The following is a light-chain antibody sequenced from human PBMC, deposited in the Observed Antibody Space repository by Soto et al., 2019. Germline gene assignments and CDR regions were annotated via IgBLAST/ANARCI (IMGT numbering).Light chain of an antibody. CDR3: SSYTSSSTLV. J-gene: IGLJ2*01. CDR2: EVT. CDR1: SSDVGGYNY. Sequence: QSALTQPASVSGSPGQSITISCTGTSSDVGGYNYVSWYQQHPGKAPKVMIYEVTNRPSGVSNRFSGSKSGNTATLTISGLQAEDEADCHCSSYTSSSTLVFGGGTKVTVL. V-gene: IGLV2-14*01.